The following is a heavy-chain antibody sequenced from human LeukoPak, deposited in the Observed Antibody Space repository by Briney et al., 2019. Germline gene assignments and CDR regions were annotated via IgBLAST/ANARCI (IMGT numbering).Heavy chain of an antibody. J-gene: IGHJ4*02. Sequence: ETLSLTCAVSGASISSGDWWSWVRQAPGKGLEWVANIKQDGSEKYYVDSVKGRFTISRDNAKNSLYLQMNSLRAEDTALYYCAKDIMLWEYSYPDYWGQGTLVTVSS. V-gene: IGHV3-7*03. CDR1: GASISSGDW. CDR3: AKDIMLWEYSYPDY. CDR2: IKQDGSEK. D-gene: IGHD5-18*01.